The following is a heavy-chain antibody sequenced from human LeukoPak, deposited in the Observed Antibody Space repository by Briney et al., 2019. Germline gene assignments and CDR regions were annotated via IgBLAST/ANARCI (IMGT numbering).Heavy chain of an antibody. D-gene: IGHD4-23*01. CDR3: ARYYGGNSGFNY. CDR2: IYYSGST. V-gene: IGHV4-59*01. Sequence: SETLSLTCTVSGGSISSYYWSWIRQPPGKGLEWIGYIYYSGSTNYNPSLKSRVTMSVDTSKNQFSLKLSSVTAADTAVYYCARYYGGNSGFNYWGQGTLVTVSS. CDR1: GGSISSYY. J-gene: IGHJ4*02.